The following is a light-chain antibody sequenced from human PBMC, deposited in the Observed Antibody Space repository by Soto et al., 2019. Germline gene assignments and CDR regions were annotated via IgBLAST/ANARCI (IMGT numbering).Light chain of an antibody. V-gene: IGLV2-8*01. J-gene: IGLJ2*01. CDR3: SSSAGSNKSI. Sequence: QSALTQPPSASGSPGQSVTIYCTGTSSDIGIYNYVSWYQQYPGKAPKLMIYEVTKRPSGVPDRFSGSKSGNTASLTVSGLQAEDEADYYCSSSAGSNKSIFGGGTKVTVL. CDR1: SSDIGIYNY. CDR2: EVT.